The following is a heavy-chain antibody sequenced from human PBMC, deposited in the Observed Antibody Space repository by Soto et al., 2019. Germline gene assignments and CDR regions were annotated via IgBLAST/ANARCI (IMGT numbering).Heavy chain of an antibody. V-gene: IGHV3-33*01. CDR2: IWYDGSNK. CDR1: GFTFSSYG. J-gene: IGHJ4*02. CDR3: ASLYCSSTSCFDY. D-gene: IGHD2-2*01. Sequence: QVQLVESGGGVVQPGRSLRLSCAASGFTFSSYGMHWVRQAPGKGLEWVAVIWYDGSNKYYADSVKGRFTISRDNSKNTLYLQMNSLRAEDTAVYYCASLYCSSTSCFDYWGQGTLVTVSS.